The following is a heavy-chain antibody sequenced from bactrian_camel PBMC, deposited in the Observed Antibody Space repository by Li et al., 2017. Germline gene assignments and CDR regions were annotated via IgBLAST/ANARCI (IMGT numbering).Heavy chain of an antibody. CDR2: IYRGGRTT. CDR3: AADLVTDEPSLVEREYYY. Sequence: VQLVESGGGSVQAGGSLRLSCAASRYLFSGSFCMGWFRQAPGKQREGVAAIYRGGRTTYYPDSVKGRFTISRDGAKNIIALQMHSLKPEDTATYYCAADLVTDEPSLVEREYYYWGQGTQVTVS. J-gene: IGHJ4*01. V-gene: IGHV3S40*01. D-gene: IGHD1*01. CDR1: RYLFSGSF.